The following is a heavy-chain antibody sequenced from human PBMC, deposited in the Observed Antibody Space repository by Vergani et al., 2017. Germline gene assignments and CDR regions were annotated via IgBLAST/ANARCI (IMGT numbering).Heavy chain of an antibody. Sequence: QVQLVESGGGEVQPGRSLRLSCSAAGFPFSDYGVHWVRQAPGKGLEWVSVISYDGNKKNYADSVKGRFTISRDNSKNTLYLQMNSLRAEDTAVYYCARYGRFLEWPGPYYFDYWGQGTLVTVSS. CDR2: ISYDGNKK. D-gene: IGHD3-3*01. J-gene: IGHJ4*02. CDR1: GFPFSDYG. CDR3: ARYGRFLEWPGPYYFDY. V-gene: IGHV3-30*03.